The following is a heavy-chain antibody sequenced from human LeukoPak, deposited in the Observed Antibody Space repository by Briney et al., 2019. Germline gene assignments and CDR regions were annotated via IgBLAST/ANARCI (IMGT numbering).Heavy chain of an antibody. D-gene: IGHD6-13*01. CDR3: ARGGQQQLGMFDF. CDR1: GFTFSSYA. Sequence: GGSLRLSCAASGFTFSSYAMSWVRQAPGKGLEWVSAISGSGGSTYYADSVKGRVTISRDNAKNSLYLQVNSLRAEDTAVYYCARGGQQQLGMFDFWGQGTLVTVSS. J-gene: IGHJ4*02. V-gene: IGHV3-23*01. CDR2: ISGSGGST.